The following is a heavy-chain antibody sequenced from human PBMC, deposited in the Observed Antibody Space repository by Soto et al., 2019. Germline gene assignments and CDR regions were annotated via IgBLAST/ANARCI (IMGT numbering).Heavy chain of an antibody. CDR1: GFTFSDYG. J-gene: IGHJ4*02. CDR3: AAINYVIFTGYFSDY. Sequence: QVQLVESGGGVVQPGRSLRLSCAASGFTFSDYGIHWVRQDPGKGLEWVALIWYDGSNEYYADSVKGRFTISRDNSKNTLYLQRNSLRAEDTAVYYCAAINYVIFTGYFSDYWGQGTLVTVSS. D-gene: IGHD3-9*01. V-gene: IGHV3-33*01. CDR2: IWYDGSNE.